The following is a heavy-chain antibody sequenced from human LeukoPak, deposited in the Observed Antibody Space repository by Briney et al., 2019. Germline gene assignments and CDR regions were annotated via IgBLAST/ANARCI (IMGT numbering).Heavy chain of an antibody. V-gene: IGHV3-73*01. J-gene: IGHJ4*02. D-gene: IGHD2-15*01. CDR1: GFTFSSYE. CDR2: IRSKTNSYAT. CDR3: SANYCSGTNCYYY. Sequence: GGSLRLSCAASGFTFSSYEMHWVRQASGKGLEWVGRIRSKTNSYATAYAASVKGRFTISRDDSKNTAYLQMNSLKTEDAAVYYCSANYCSGTNCYYYWGQGTLVTVSS.